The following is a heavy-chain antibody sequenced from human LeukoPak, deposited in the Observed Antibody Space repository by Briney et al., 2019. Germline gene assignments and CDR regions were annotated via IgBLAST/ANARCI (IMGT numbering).Heavy chain of an antibody. CDR3: ARGRSSMEY. V-gene: IGHV3-33*08. D-gene: IGHD6-6*01. Sequence: QSGGSLRLSCAASGFTFSSYGMHWVRQAPGKGLEWVAVIWYDGSNKYYADSVKGRFTISRDSAKNSLYLQMNSLRAEDTAVYYCARGRSSMEYWGRGTLVTVSS. J-gene: IGHJ4*01. CDR1: GFTFSSYG. CDR2: IWYDGSNK.